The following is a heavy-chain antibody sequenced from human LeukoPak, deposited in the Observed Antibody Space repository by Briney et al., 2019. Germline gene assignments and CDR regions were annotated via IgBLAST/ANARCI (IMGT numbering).Heavy chain of an antibody. D-gene: IGHD3-3*01. Sequence: GGSLRLSCAASGFTFNSYAMSWVRQAPGKGLEWVSAISGSGGSTYYADSVKGRFTVSRDNSKNTLYLQMNSLRAEDTAVYYCAKASDDFWSGYYGYGMDVWGQGTTVTVSS. CDR1: GFTFNSYA. CDR2: ISGSGGST. J-gene: IGHJ6*02. CDR3: AKASDDFWSGYYGYGMDV. V-gene: IGHV3-23*01.